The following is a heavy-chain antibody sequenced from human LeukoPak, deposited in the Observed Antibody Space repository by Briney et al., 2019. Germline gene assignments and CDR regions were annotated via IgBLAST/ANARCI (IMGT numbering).Heavy chain of an antibody. CDR1: GFTFSSYS. D-gene: IGHD2-15*01. J-gene: IGHJ4*02. Sequence: SGGSLRLSCAASGFTFSSYSMNWVRQAPGKGREWVSSISSSSSCIYYADSVKGRFTISRDNAKNSLYLQMNSLRAEDTAVYYCARLDIVVVVAALDYWGQGTLVTVFS. CDR3: ARLDIVVVVAALDY. V-gene: IGHV3-21*01. CDR2: ISSSSSCI.